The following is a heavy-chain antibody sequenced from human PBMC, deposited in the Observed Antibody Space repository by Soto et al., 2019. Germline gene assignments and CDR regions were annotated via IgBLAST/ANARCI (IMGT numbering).Heavy chain of an antibody. CDR1: GGSISSGDYY. CDR2: IYYSGST. D-gene: IGHD2-15*01. Sequence: QVQLQESGPGLVKPSQTLSLTCTVSGGSISSGDYYWSWIRQPPGKGLEWFGYIYYSGSTYYNPSRKSRVTIAVDTSKNQFSLKLSSVTAADTAVYYCARGLGYCSGGSCRFDPWGQGTLVTVSS. V-gene: IGHV4-30-4*01. CDR3: ARGLGYCSGGSCRFDP. J-gene: IGHJ5*02.